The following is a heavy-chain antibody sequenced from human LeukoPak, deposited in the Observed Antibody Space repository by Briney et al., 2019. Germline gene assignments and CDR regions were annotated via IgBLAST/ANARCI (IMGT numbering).Heavy chain of an antibody. V-gene: IGHV4-31*03. CDR1: GGSISSGGYY. CDR2: IYYSGST. J-gene: IGHJ5*02. D-gene: IGHD3-9*01. CDR3: ARGIKYYDILTGYYRGLNNWFDP. Sequence: PSETLSLTCTVSGGSISSGGYYWSWIRQHPGKGLEWIGYIYYSGSTYYNPSLKSRVTISVDTSKNQFSLKLSSVTAADAAVYYCARGIKYYDILTGYYRGLNNWFDPWGQGTLITVSS.